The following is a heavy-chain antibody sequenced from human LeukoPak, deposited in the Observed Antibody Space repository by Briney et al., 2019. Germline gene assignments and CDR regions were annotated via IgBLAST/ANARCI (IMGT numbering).Heavy chain of an antibody. CDR2: ASGSGDTI. CDR1: GFTLSSYG. V-gene: IGHV3-48*03. Sequence: GGSLRLSCAASGFTLSSYGMNWVRQAPGMGLEWLSYASGSGDTIYYADSVKGRFTISRDNAKNSLSLQMNGLRAEDTAVYYCARDRMQQLYYYYGMDVWGQGTTVTVSS. CDR3: ARDRMQQLYYYYGMDV. J-gene: IGHJ6*02. D-gene: IGHD6-13*01.